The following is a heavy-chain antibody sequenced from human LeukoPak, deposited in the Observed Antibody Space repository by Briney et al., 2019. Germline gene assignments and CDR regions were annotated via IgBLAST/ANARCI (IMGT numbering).Heavy chain of an antibody. J-gene: IGHJ6*02. CDR3: AREVYRNSDTFYYYYGMDV. Sequence: HPGGSLRLSCAASGLTVGINYISWVRQAPGKGLEWVSIIYSGGSTNYADSVKGRFTISRDTSENTVYLQMNSLRAEDTAVYYCAREVYRNSDTFYYYYGMDVWGQGTTVTVSS. V-gene: IGHV3-66*01. D-gene: IGHD5/OR15-5a*01. CDR1: GLTVGINY. CDR2: IYSGGST.